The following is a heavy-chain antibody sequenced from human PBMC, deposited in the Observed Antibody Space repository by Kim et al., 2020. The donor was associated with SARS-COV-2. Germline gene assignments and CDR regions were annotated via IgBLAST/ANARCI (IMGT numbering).Heavy chain of an antibody. CDR1: GGSFRNFY. CDR2: ITHSGST. CDR3: ARDSSPFRWYV. Sequence: SETLSLTCRVSGGSFRNFYLGWIRQTPGRALEWIGHITHSGSTNYNPSLKRRRTISRDTSERQLSLELRSLTAEDTAVYYCARDSSPFRWYVWGQGTLVTVSS. D-gene: IGHD6-13*01. V-gene: IGHV4-59*01. J-gene: IGHJ4*02.